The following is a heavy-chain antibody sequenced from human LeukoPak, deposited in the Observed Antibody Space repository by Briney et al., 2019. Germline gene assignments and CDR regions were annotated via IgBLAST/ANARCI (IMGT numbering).Heavy chain of an antibody. CDR1: GFTFSSYG. CDR3: ASPYRDFDWLLYG. J-gene: IGHJ4*02. CDR2: IWYDGSNK. Sequence: GRSLRLSCAASGFTFSSYGMHWVRQAPGKGLEWVAVIWYDGSNKYYADSMKGRFTISRDNSKNTLYLQMNSLRAEDTAVYYCASPYRDFDWLLYGWGQGTLVTVSS. D-gene: IGHD3-9*01. V-gene: IGHV3-33*01.